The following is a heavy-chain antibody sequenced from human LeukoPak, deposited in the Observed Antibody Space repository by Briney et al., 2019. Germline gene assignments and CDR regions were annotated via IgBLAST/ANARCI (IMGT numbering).Heavy chain of an antibody. V-gene: IGHV4-4*02. CDR2: IYHSGST. CDR1: GGSISSSNW. CDR3: ARDPYGGTHPIDY. D-gene: IGHD4-23*01. Sequence: KPSETLSLTCAVSGGSISSSNWWSWVRQPPGKGLEWIGEIYHSGSTNYNPPLKSRVTISVDTSKNQFSLKLSSVTAADTAVYYCARDPYGGTHPIDYWGQGTLVTVSS. J-gene: IGHJ4*02.